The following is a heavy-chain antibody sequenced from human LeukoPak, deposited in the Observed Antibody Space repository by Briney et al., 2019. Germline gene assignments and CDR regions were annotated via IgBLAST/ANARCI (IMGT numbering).Heavy chain of an antibody. CDR3: AKDISVGATPYYFDY. Sequence: GRSLRLSCAASGFTFDDYAMHWVRQAPGQGLEWVSGIIWNSGSIGYADSVKGRFTISRDNAKNSLYLQMNSLRAEDTALYYCAKDISVGATPYYFDYWGQGTLVTVSS. CDR2: IIWNSGSI. D-gene: IGHD1-26*01. CDR1: GFTFDDYA. J-gene: IGHJ4*02. V-gene: IGHV3-9*01.